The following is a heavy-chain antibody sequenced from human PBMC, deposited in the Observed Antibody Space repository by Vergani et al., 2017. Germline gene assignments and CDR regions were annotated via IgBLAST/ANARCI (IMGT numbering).Heavy chain of an antibody. D-gene: IGHD1-20*01. J-gene: IGHJ6*04. CDR1: GFTFSDFS. V-gene: IGHV3-21*01. CDR3: AKDQSRITGTPNPMDV. CDR2: IGSSGPYI. Sequence: VQLVESGGGLVKPGGSLRLSCAASGFTFSDFSMSWVRQAPGKGLEWVAFIGSSGPYINYADSGKGRFIISRDNTNKSLFLQLSSLRAEDAAVYYCAKDQSRITGTPNPMDVWGKGTTVTVSS.